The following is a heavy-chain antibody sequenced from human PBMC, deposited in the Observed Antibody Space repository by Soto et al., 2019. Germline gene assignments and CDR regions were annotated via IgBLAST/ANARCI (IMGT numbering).Heavy chain of an antibody. J-gene: IGHJ3*01. CDR2: IYYSGST. V-gene: IGHV4-59*01. CDR1: GGSISSYY. D-gene: IGHD2-8*01. Sequence: QVQLQESGPGLVKPSETLSLTCTVSGGSISSYYWSWIRQPPGKGLQWVGNIYYSGSTNYNPYLKSRATISVDTSKKQFSLKLSSVTAADTAVYYCPRANYFDLWGQGTMVTVSS. CDR3: PRANYFDL.